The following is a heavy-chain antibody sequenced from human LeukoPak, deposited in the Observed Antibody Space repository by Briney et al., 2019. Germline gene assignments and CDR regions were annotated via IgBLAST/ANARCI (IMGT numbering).Heavy chain of an antibody. D-gene: IGHD4-17*01. J-gene: IGHJ4*02. CDR3: ARDVDYGDYGLLY. Sequence: PSETLSLTCTVSGGSISSGDYYWSWIRQPPGKGLEWIGYIYYSGSTYYNPSLKSRVTISVDTSKNQFSLKLSSVTAADTAVYYCARDVDYGDYGLLYWGQGTLVTVSS. V-gene: IGHV4-30-4*01. CDR2: IYYSGST. CDR1: GGSISSGDYY.